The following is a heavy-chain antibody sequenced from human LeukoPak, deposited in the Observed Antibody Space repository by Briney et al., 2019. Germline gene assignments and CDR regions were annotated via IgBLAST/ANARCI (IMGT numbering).Heavy chain of an antibody. CDR3: ARASYDILTGYFDY. CDR2: ITSSSGYT. D-gene: IGHD3-9*01. Sequence: GGSLRLSCAASGSTFSDHYMAWIRQAPRKGLEWVSYITSSSGYTNYADSVKGRFTIYRDNAKNSLYLQMNSLRAEDTAVYYCARASYDILTGYFDYWGQGTLVTVSS. V-gene: IGHV3-11*05. J-gene: IGHJ4*02. CDR1: GSTFSDHY.